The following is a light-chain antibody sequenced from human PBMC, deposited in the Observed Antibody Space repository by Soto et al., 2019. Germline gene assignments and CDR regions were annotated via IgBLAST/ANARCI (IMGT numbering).Light chain of an antibody. Sequence: QSVLTQPASVSGSPGQSITISCTGTSSDVGGYNYVSWYQQHPGTAPKLMIYEVSNRPSGVSNRFSGSKSGTTASLTISVLQADDEADYYCSSYTISSTLVFGGGTKLTVL. CDR3: SSYTISSTLV. CDR2: EVS. J-gene: IGLJ2*01. V-gene: IGLV2-14*01. CDR1: SSDVGGYNY.